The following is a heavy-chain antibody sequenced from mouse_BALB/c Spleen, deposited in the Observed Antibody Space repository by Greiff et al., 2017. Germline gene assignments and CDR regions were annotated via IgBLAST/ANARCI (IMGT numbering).Heavy chain of an antibody. D-gene: IGHD2-4*01. J-gene: IGHJ2*01. V-gene: IGHV5-6-5*01. CDR3: ARGGYDYDVDYFDY. Sequence: DVKLQESGGGLVKPGGSLKLSCAASGFTFSSYAMSWVRQTPEKRLEWVASISSGGSTYYPDSVKGRFTISRDNARNILYLQMSSLRSEDTAMYYCARGGYDYDVDYFDYWGQGTTLTVSS. CDR2: ISSGGST. CDR1: GFTFSSYA.